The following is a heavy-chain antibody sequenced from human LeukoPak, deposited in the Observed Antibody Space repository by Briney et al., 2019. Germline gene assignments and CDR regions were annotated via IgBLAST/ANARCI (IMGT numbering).Heavy chain of an antibody. Sequence: GGSLRLSCAASGFTFSSYAMHWVRQAPGKGLEWVAVISYDGSNKYYADSVKGRFTISRDNSKNTLYLQMNSLRAEDTAVYYCARDRGWELLADAFDIWGQGTMVTVSS. V-gene: IGHV3-30*04. J-gene: IGHJ3*02. CDR1: GFTFSSYA. CDR3: ARDRGWELLADAFDI. CDR2: ISYDGSNK. D-gene: IGHD1-26*01.